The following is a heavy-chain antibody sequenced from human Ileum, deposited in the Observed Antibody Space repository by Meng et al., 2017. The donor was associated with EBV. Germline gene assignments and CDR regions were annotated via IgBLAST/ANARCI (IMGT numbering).Heavy chain of an antibody. J-gene: IGHJ4*02. CDR2: IQHSGST. Sequence: QLQLQVSGSGLVKPSQTLSLPCAVSGGSISSGGHSWSWIRQPPGKGLEWIGDIQHSGSTYYNPSLKSRVTISVDRSRNQFSLKLSSVTAANTAVYYCARAHPVVYFFDYWGQGTLVTVSS. V-gene: IGHV4-30-2*01. CDR3: ARAHPVVYFFDY. CDR1: GGSISSGGHS. D-gene: IGHD4-23*01.